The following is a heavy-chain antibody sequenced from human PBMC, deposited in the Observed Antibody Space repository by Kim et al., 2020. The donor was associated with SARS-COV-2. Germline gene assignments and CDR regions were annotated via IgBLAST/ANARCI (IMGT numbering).Heavy chain of an antibody. CDR2: IYYSGST. Sequence: SETLSLTCTVSGGSISSGDYYWSWIRQPPGKGLEWIGYIYYSGSTYYNPSLKSRVTISVDTSKNQFSLKLSSVTAADTAVYYCARVPAAILSVDYWGQGTLVTVSS. V-gene: IGHV4-30-4*01. D-gene: IGHD2-2*02. CDR1: GGSISSGDYY. J-gene: IGHJ4*02. CDR3: ARVPAAILSVDY.